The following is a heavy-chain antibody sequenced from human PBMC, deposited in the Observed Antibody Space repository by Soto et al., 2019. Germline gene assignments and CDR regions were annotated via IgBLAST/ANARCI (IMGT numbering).Heavy chain of an antibody. Sequence: QVQLQESGPGLVKPSQTLSLTCTVSGGSISSSGYYWSWIRQHPGWGLEWIGYIYYRGSTYYNPSLNSRVSISVDTSKNQFSLKLSSVTAADTAVYYCARDDRYYGSGSYTRRYDYYGMDVWGQGTTVTVSS. V-gene: IGHV4-31*03. CDR1: GGSISSSGYY. D-gene: IGHD3-10*01. CDR3: ARDDRYYGSGSYTRRYDYYGMDV. CDR2: IYYRGST. J-gene: IGHJ6*02.